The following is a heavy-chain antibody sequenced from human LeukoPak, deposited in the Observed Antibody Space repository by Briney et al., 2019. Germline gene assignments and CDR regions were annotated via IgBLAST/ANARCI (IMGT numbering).Heavy chain of an antibody. J-gene: IGHJ4*02. CDR2: ISAGGYPI. V-gene: IGHV3-11*04. Sequence: PGGSLRLSCTGSGFTFNDYYMSWVRQAPGKGLEWLSFISAGGYPIYYADSVRGRFTISRDTAKNSLYLQMNSLRAEDTAVYYCARFPSAPYGDYFDYWGQGTLVTVSS. D-gene: IGHD4-17*01. CDR3: ARFPSAPYGDYFDY. CDR1: GFTFNDYY.